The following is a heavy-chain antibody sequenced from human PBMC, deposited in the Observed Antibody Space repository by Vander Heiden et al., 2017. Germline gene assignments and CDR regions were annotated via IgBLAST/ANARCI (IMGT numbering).Heavy chain of an antibody. Sequence: QVQLVESGGGVVQPGRSLRLSCAASGSTFSSYGLHWVRQAPGKGLEWVAVISHDGSNKYYADSVKGRFTVSRDNSKNTMYLQMNSLRAEDTAVYYCANGCSSTSCYTEYFQHWGQGTLVTVSS. CDR2: ISHDGSNK. CDR3: ANGCSSTSCYTEYFQH. V-gene: IGHV3-30*18. D-gene: IGHD2-2*02. CDR1: GSTFSSYG. J-gene: IGHJ1*01.